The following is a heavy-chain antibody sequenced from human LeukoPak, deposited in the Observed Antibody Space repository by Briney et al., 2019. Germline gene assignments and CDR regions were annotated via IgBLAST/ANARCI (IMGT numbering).Heavy chain of an antibody. CDR3: ARDLNYYDSSGYTFGDY. V-gene: IGHV3-66*02. CDR2: IYSGGST. D-gene: IGHD3-22*01. Sequence: GGSLRLSCAASGFTVSSNYMSWVRQAPGKGLEWVSVIYSGGSTYYADSVKGRFTISRDNSKNTLYLQMNSLRAEDTGVYYCARDLNYYDSSGYTFGDYWGQGTLVTVSS. J-gene: IGHJ4*02. CDR1: GFTVSSNY.